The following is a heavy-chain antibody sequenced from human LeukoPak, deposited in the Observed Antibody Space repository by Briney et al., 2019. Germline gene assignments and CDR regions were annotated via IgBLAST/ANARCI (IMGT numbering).Heavy chain of an antibody. Sequence: GGSLRLSCAASGFAFNIYAMTWVRQAPGKGLEWVSTISGDSATPYFADSVKGRFTISRDNSKNTLYLQMNSLRVEDTAVYYCAKVGSSTWYMYYFDYWGQGVLVTVSS. V-gene: IGHV3-23*01. D-gene: IGHD6-13*01. CDR1: GFAFNIYA. J-gene: IGHJ4*02. CDR2: ISGDSATP. CDR3: AKVGSSTWYMYYFDY.